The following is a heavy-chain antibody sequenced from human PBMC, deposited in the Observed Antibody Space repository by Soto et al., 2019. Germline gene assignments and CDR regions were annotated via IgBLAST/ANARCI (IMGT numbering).Heavy chain of an antibody. CDR2: ISYDGSNK. J-gene: IGHJ4*02. CDR3: AKDAPRYSGFDFSQ. CDR1: GFSLSTYG. D-gene: IGHD5-12*01. V-gene: IGHV3-30*18. Sequence: GGSLRLSCEASGFSLSTYGMHWVRQAPGKGLEWVAVISYDGSNKYHADSVKGRFTISRDNSRNTLYLQMNSLRLDDTAVYYCAKDAPRYSGFDFSQWGQGXLVTVYS.